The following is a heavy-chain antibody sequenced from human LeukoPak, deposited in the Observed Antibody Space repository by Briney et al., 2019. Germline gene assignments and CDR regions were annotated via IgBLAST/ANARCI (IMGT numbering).Heavy chain of an antibody. CDR3: AREGDAFDL. Sequence: PSETLSLTCTVSGGSISSYYWSWIRQPPGKGLEWIGYIYYRGSTNYNPSLKSRVTISVDTSKNQFSLKLSSVTAADTAMYYCAREGDAFDLWGQGTMVTVSS. CDR1: GGSISSYY. CDR2: IYYRGST. J-gene: IGHJ3*01. V-gene: IGHV4-59*12.